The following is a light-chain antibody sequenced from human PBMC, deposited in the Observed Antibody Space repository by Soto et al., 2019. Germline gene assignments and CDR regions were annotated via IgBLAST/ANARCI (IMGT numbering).Light chain of an antibody. Sequence: QSALTQPASVSGSPGQSITISCTGTSSDVVGYNYVSWYQQHPGKAPKLMIYAVSNRPSGVSNRFSGSKSGNTASLTISGLQAEDEADYYCSSYTSSSTRKVFGGGTKLTVL. CDR2: AVS. J-gene: IGLJ2*01. V-gene: IGLV2-14*01. CDR3: SSYTSSSTRKV. CDR1: SSDVVGYNY.